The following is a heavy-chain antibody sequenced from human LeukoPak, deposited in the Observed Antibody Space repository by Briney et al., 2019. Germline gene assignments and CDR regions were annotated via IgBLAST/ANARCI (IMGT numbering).Heavy chain of an antibody. J-gene: IGHJ5*02. CDR1: GGSISSGSYY. D-gene: IGHD3-22*01. CDR2: IYTSGCT. Sequence: SQTLSLTCTVSGGSISSGSYYWSWIRQPAGKGLEWIGRIYTSGCTNYNPSLKSRVTISVDTSKNQFSLKLSSVTAADTAVYYCARDQIDRFDPWGQGTLVTVSS. V-gene: IGHV4-61*02. CDR3: ARDQIDRFDP.